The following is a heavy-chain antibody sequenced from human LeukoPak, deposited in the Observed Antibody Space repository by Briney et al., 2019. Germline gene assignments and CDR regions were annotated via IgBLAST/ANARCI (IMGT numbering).Heavy chain of an antibody. CDR1: GDSISSGSYY. Sequence: SQTLSLTCTVSGDSISSGSYYWSWIRQPAGKGLEWIGRIHTSGRNNYNSSLKSRVTISLDTSKSQFSLSLTSVTAADTAVYYCARGGAAARGNNAFDIWGQGTMVTVSS. CDR3: ARGGAAARGNNAFDI. D-gene: IGHD6-13*01. CDR2: IHTSGRN. V-gene: IGHV4-61*02. J-gene: IGHJ3*02.